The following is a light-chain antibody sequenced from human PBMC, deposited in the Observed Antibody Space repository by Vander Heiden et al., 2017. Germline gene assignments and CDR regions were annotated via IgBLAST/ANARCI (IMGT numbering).Light chain of an antibody. V-gene: IGKV3-20*01. Sequence: EVVVTQSPGTLSLSPGERATLSCRASQSPHYSYLAWYQQKPGQAPRLLVYDVSSRAAGIPDRFRGSGSVTDFTLTITRLEPEDFAVYYCQQSGAWPPWTFGQGTRVDIK. J-gene: IGKJ1*01. CDR2: DVS. CDR1: QSPHYSY. CDR3: QQSGAWPPWT.